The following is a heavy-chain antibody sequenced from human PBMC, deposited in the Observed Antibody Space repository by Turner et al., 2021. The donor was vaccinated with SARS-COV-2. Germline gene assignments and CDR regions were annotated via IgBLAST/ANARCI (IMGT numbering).Heavy chain of an antibody. CDR3: AKDREGTGADYFDY. V-gene: IGHV3-23*04. J-gene: IGHJ4*02. CDR2: ITGSADIT. Sequence: VQLVESGGGVVQPGRSLRLSCAASGFTFSSYGMHWVRQAPGKGLEWVSSITGSADITHYADSVKGRFTISRDNSKNTLHLQMNSLRAEDTAIYYCAKDREGTGADYFDYWGQGTLVTVSS. CDR1: GFTFSSYG. D-gene: IGHD6-19*01.